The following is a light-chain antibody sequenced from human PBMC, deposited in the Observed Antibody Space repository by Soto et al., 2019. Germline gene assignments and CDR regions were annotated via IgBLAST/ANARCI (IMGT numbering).Light chain of an antibody. CDR2: ATS. CDR1: QSISSDS. CDR3: QHNT. Sequence: EIVLTQSPGTLSLSPGERATLSCRASQSISSDSVGWFPQKPGQTPRLLIYATSIRATGIPDRFSGSGSGTDFTLTISRLEPEDFAVYFCQHNTFGQGTKLEI. J-gene: IGKJ2*01. V-gene: IGKV3-20*01.